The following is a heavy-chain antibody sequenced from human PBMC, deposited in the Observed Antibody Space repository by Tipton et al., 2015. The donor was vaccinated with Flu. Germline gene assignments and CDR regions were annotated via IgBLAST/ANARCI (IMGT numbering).Heavy chain of an antibody. Sequence: QSGAEVKRPGASVKVSCKASAYTFTGYSMHWVRQAPGQGLEWMGWINPSGGDTNYAQNFQGRVTMTTATSITTAYMELSRLRSDDTAVYYCARNREGLERPAFDYWGQGTLVTVSS. D-gene: IGHD1-1*01. CDR1: AYTFTGYS. J-gene: IGHJ4*02. CDR2: INPSGGDT. V-gene: IGHV1-2*02. CDR3: ARNREGLERPAFDY.